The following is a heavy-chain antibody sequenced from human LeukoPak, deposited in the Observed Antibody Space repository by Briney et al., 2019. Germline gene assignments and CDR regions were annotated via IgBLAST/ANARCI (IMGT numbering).Heavy chain of an antibody. D-gene: IGHD7-27*01. Sequence: SVKVSCKVSGGSFSSFSINWVRQAPGQGLEWMGGIIPVFGSANYAQNFQDRVTITADESTNTAYMELSSLKSEDTAVYYCVRLTGGAYWGQGTLVTVSS. CDR2: IIPVFGSA. V-gene: IGHV1-69*01. CDR3: VRLTGGAY. J-gene: IGHJ4*02. CDR1: GGSFSSFS.